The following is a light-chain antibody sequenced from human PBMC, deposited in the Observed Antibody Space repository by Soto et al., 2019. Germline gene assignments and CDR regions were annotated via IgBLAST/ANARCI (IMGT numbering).Light chain of an antibody. CDR1: QSISNY. CDR2: AAS. CDR3: QQSFSAPKWT. J-gene: IGKJ1*01. V-gene: IGKV1-39*01. Sequence: DIQVTQSASSLSASVGDRVTTTCRASQSISNYLNWYQHKPGKAPKLLLYAASSLQSGVPSRFSGSGSGTDFTLTISSLQPEDFATYYCQQSFSAPKWTFGQGTKVDIK.